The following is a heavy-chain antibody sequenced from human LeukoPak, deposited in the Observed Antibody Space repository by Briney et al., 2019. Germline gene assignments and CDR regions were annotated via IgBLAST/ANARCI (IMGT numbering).Heavy chain of an antibody. D-gene: IGHD3-10*01. CDR3: AGDQGYYYGGHDAFGI. Sequence: PGGSLRLSCAASVFTFNSYEMNWVRQAPGKGLEWVSYISSSGTTIYYADSVKGRFTISRDNAKNSLYLQMNSLRAEDTAVYYCAGDQGYYYGGHDAFGIWGQGTMVTVSS. CDR2: ISSSGTTI. V-gene: IGHV3-48*03. J-gene: IGHJ3*02. CDR1: VFTFNSYE.